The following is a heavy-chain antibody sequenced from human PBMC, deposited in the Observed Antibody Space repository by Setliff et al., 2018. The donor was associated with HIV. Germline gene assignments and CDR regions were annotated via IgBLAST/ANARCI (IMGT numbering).Heavy chain of an antibody. CDR1: GGSISSYY. CDR3: ARDTSTRPFHYFYYMDV. J-gene: IGHJ6*03. CDR2: IYTSGST. Sequence: SETLSLTCTVSGGSISSYYWSWIRQPAGKGLEWIGRIYTSGSTNYNPSLKSRVTMSVDPSSRQFSLHLRSVTAADTAIYYCARDTSTRPFHYFYYMDVWGTGTTVTVSS. D-gene: IGHD1-26*01. V-gene: IGHV4-4*07.